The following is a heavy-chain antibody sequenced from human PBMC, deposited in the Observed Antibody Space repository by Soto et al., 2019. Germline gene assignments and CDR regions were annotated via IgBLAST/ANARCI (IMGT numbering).Heavy chain of an antibody. V-gene: IGHV4-39*01. J-gene: IGHJ4*02. CDR3: MLGSGWKDFDY. Sequence: SETLSLTCTVSGDSFSSGSYYWGWIRQSPGKGLEWIGSTEYSGSTYYNPSLKSRVTIYIDTSKNQFSLKLSSVTAADTAVYYCMLGSGWKDFDYWGQGTLVTVSS. CDR2: TEYSGST. D-gene: IGHD3-22*01. CDR1: GDSFSSGSYY.